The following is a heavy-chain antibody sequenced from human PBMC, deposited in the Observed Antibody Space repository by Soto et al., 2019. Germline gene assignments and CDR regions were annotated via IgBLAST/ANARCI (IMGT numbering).Heavy chain of an antibody. CDR1: GGTFSSYA. CDR2: IIPIFGTV. D-gene: IGHD6-25*01. CDR3: ASRRGTVPHGMAAFDY. V-gene: IGHV1-69*01. Sequence: QVQLVQSGAEVKKPGSSVKVSCKASGGTFSSYAISWVRQAPGQGLEWMGGIIPIFGTVNYAQKFQGRVTITADESTSTAYMELSSLRSEDTAVYYCASRRGTVPHGMAAFDYWGQGTLVTVSS. J-gene: IGHJ4*02.